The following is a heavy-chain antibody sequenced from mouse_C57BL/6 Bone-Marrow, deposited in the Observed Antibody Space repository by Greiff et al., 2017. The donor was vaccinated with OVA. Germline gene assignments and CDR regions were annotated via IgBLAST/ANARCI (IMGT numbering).Heavy chain of an antibody. Sequence: EVQLVESGGGLVQSGRSLRLSCATSGFTFRDFYMEWVRQAPGKGLEWIAASRNKANDYTTEYSASVKGRFIVSRDTSQSILYLQMNALRAEDTAIYYCARGATGLRYFDVWGTGTTVTVSS. J-gene: IGHJ1*03. D-gene: IGHD2-12*01. CDR1: GFTFRDFY. V-gene: IGHV7-1*01. CDR3: ARGATGLRYFDV. CDR2: SRNKANDYTT.